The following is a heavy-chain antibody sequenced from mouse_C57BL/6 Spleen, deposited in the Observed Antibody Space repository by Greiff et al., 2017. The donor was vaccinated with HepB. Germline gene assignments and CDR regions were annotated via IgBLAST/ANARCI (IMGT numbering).Heavy chain of an antibody. D-gene: IGHD4-1*01. CDR3: ASRAFNGDGDYFDY. V-gene: IGHV5-17*01. Sequence: EVQLVESGGGLVKPGGSLKLSCAASGFTFSDYGMHWVRQAPEKGLEWVAYISSGSSTIYYADTVKGRFTISRDNAKNTLFLQMTSLRSEDTAMYYCASRAFNGDGDYFDYWGQGTTLTVSS. CDR2: ISSGSSTI. J-gene: IGHJ2*01. CDR1: GFTFSDYG.